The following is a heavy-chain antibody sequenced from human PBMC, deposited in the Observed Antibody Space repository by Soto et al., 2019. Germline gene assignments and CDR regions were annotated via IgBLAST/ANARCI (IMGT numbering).Heavy chain of an antibody. J-gene: IGHJ4*02. D-gene: IGHD2-15*01. CDR2: ISGSGSST. CDR3: ARGYCDGSSCYSFDY. Sequence: GGSLRLSCAASGFTFSSYAMNWVRQAPGKGLEWVSGISGSGSSTYYADSVKGRFTISRDNSKNTLYLQMNSLRAEDTAVYYCARGYCDGSSCYSFDYWGQGTLVTVSS. CDR1: GFTFSSYA. V-gene: IGHV3-23*01.